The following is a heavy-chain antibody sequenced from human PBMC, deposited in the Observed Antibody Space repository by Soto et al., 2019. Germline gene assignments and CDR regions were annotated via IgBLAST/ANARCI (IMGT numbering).Heavy chain of an antibody. V-gene: IGHV4-4*02. D-gene: IGHD2-21*02. CDR2: IYHSGST. CDR3: VRDADETAIVPAPWLV. CDR1: GGSISSSHW. Sequence: TLSLTCAVSGGSISSSHWWGWVRQAPGKGLEWIGEIYHSGSTNYNPSLKSRITMSVDKSKNQFSVNLSSVTAADTAVYYCVRDADETAIVPAPWLVWGRGTMVTVSS. J-gene: IGHJ6*02.